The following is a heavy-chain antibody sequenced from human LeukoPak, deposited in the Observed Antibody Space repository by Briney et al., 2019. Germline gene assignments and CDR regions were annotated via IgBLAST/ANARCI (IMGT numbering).Heavy chain of an antibody. Sequence: GRSLRLSCAASGFTFDDYAMHWVPQAPGKALEWVSGISWNSGSIGYADSVKGRFTISRDNAKNSLYLQMNSLRAEDTALYYCAKDNYGSGSYYDYWGQGTLVTVSS. D-gene: IGHD3-10*01. J-gene: IGHJ4*02. CDR1: GFTFDDYA. CDR3: AKDNYGSGSYYDY. V-gene: IGHV3-9*01. CDR2: ISWNSGSI.